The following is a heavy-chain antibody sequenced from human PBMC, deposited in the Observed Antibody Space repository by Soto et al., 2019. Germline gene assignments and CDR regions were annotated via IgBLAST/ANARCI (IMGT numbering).Heavy chain of an antibody. CDR2: IIPILGIA. CDR1: GGTFSSYT. J-gene: IGHJ4*02. V-gene: IGHV1-69*08. Sequence: QVQLVQSGAEVKKPGSSVKVSCKASGGTFSSYTISWVRQAPGQGLEWMGRIIPILGIANYAQKFQGRVTITADKSTSTAYMELSSLRSEDTAVYYCARDFYSGYDNDYWGQGTLVTVSS. CDR3: ARDFYSGYDNDY. D-gene: IGHD5-12*01.